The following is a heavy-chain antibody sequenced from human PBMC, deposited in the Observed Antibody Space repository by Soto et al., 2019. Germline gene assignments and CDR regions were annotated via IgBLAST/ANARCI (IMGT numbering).Heavy chain of an antibody. CDR3: EAFTGITSSV. D-gene: IGHD1-20*01. Sequence: QVQLVQSGAEVKKPGASVRVFCKASGYTFSDYYIHWVRQAPGQGLEWMGWINPNSGGTNYAQKFQGRVTLTRDTSISTAFMEVSRLRSDDTAVYYCEAFTGITSSVWGQGTLVTVSS. J-gene: IGHJ4*02. V-gene: IGHV1-2*02. CDR1: GYTFSDYY. CDR2: INPNSGGT.